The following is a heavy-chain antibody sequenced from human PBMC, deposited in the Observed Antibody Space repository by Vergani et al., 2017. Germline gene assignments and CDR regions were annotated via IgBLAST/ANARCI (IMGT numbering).Heavy chain of an antibody. Sequence: QVQLVQSGAEAKKPGASVKVSCKASGYTFTSYAMHWVRQAPGQRLEWMGWINAGNGNTKYSQKFQGRVTITRDTSASTAYMELSSLGSEDTAVYYCARMLLWFGEFDYWGQGTLVTXSS. V-gene: IGHV1-3*01. CDR3: ARMLLWFGEFDY. J-gene: IGHJ4*02. CDR1: GYTFTSYA. D-gene: IGHD3-10*01. CDR2: INAGNGNT.